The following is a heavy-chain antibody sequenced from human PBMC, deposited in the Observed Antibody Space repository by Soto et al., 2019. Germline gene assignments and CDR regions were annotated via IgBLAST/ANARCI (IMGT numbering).Heavy chain of an antibody. CDR1: GLTFSSYA. CDR2: ISGNGGST. Sequence: GGSLRLSCAASGLTFSSYAMSWVRQAPGKGLEWVSAISGNGGSTYYADSVKGRFTISRDNSKNTLYLQMNSLRAEDTAVYYCATPDLVASGDTWGQGTMVTVSS. D-gene: IGHD2-8*02. V-gene: IGHV3-23*01. J-gene: IGHJ3*02. CDR3: ATPDLVASGDT.